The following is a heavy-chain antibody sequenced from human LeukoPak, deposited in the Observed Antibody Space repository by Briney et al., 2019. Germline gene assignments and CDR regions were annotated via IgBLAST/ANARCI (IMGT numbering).Heavy chain of an antibody. Sequence: PSETLSLTCTVSGGSISSSSYYWGWIRQPPGKGLEWIGSIYYSGSTYYNPSLKSRVTISVDKSKNQFSLKLSSVTAADTAVYYCASAPDGYDHYWGQGTLVTVSS. CDR3: ASAPDGYDHY. J-gene: IGHJ4*02. CDR2: IYYSGST. D-gene: IGHD5-12*01. CDR1: GGSISSSSYY. V-gene: IGHV4-39*07.